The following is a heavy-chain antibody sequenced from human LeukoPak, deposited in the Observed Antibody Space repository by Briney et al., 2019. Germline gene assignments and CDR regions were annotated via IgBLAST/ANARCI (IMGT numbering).Heavy chain of an antibody. V-gene: IGHV4-34*01. CDR1: GGSISSYY. D-gene: IGHD6-19*01. Sequence: SETLSLTCTVSGGSISSYYWSWIRQPPGKGLEWIGEINHSGSTNYNPSLKSRVTISVDTSKNQFSLKLSSVTAADTAVYYCARGLARSGWYSRWGQGTLVTVSS. CDR2: INHSGST. CDR3: ARGLARSGWYSR. J-gene: IGHJ4*02.